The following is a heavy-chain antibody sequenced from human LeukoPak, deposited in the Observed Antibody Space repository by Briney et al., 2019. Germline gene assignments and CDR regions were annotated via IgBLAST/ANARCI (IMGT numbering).Heavy chain of an antibody. V-gene: IGHV1-46*01. CDR1: GYTFTSYY. CDR2: INPSGGST. CDR3: ARDRRYNWNDVDWFDP. Sequence: GASVKVCCKASGYTFTSYYMHWVRQAPGQGLEWMGIINPSGGSTSYAQKFQGRVTMTRDTSTSTVYMELSSLRSEDTAVYYCARDRRYNWNDVDWFDPWGQGTLVTVSS. J-gene: IGHJ5*02. D-gene: IGHD1-20*01.